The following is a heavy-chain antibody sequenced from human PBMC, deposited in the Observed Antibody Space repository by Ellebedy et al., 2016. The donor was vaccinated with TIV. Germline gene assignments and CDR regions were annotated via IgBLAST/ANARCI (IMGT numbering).Heavy chain of an antibody. CDR2: ISGSTIRT. J-gene: IGHJ4*02. CDR3: AKDPRPMAVPGTSLYFDY. CDR1: GFTFSSYV. D-gene: IGHD6-19*01. Sequence: PGGSLRLSCAASGFTFSSYVMSWVRQAPGKGLEWVSSISGSTIRTYYADSVKGRFTISRDNSKNTLYLQMNSLRAEDTAIYYCAKDPRPMAVPGTSLYFDYWGQGTLVTVSS. V-gene: IGHV3-23*01.